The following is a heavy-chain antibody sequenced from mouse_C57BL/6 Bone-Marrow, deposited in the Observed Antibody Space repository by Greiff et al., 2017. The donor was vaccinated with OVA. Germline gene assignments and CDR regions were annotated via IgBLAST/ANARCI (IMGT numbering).Heavy chain of an antibody. D-gene: IGHD2-4*01. CDR3: ARYDYDEDWYFDV. CDR2: LYPRSGTT. J-gene: IGHJ1*03. V-gene: IGHV1-81*01. CDR1: GYTFTNYG. Sequence: QVQLQQSGAELARPGASVKLSCKASGYTFTNYGISWVKQRTGQGLEWIGELYPRSGTTYYNEKFKGKATLTADKSSSTAYLGLRSLPSEDSAVYFCARYDYDEDWYFDVWGTGTTVTVSS.